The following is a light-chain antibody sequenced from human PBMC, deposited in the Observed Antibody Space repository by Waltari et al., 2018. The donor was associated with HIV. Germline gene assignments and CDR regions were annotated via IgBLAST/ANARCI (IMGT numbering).Light chain of an antibody. CDR3: MQALQSPFT. CDR2: LGS. Sequence: DYVMTQSPLSLPVTPGEPASISFRSSQSLLHRNGYNYLDWYLQKPGQSPQLLIYLGSNRASGVPDRFSGSGSGTDFTLKISRVEAEDVGVYYCMQALQSPFTFGQGTKLEIK. V-gene: IGKV2-28*01. J-gene: IGKJ2*01. CDR1: QSLLHRNGYNY.